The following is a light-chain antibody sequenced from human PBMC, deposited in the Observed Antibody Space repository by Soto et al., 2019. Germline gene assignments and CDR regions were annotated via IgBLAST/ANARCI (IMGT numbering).Light chain of an antibody. CDR1: QGISSY. V-gene: IGKV1-9*01. J-gene: IGKJ4*01. CDR3: QQLNSYPPT. Sequence: IQLTQSPSSMSASVGDRVTITCRASQGISSYLAWYQQKPGKAPKLLIYAASTLHRGVPSRFSGSGSGTDFSLTISSLQPEDFASYYCQQLNSYPPTFGGGTKVDIK. CDR2: AAS.